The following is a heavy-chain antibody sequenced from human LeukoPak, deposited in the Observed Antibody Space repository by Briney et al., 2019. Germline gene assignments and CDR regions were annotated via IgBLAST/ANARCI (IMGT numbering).Heavy chain of an antibody. J-gene: IGHJ4*02. Sequence: AGRSLRHFCAASGFTFSSYGMHWVRQAPGKGLEWVAVISYDGNNNYYADSVKGRFTISRDNSKNTLYLQMISLRAEDTAVYYCAKEGAGSGPFDYWGQGTLVTVSS. CDR1: GFTFSSYG. CDR2: ISYDGNNN. D-gene: IGHD3-10*01. V-gene: IGHV3-30*18. CDR3: AKEGAGSGPFDY.